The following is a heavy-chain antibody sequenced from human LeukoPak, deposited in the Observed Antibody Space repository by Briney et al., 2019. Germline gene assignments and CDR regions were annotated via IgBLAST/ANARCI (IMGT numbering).Heavy chain of an antibody. CDR1: GFTFSNYH. V-gene: IGHV3-21*01. J-gene: IGHJ4*02. CDR2: ISTSSSYI. D-gene: IGHD3-22*01. CDR3: ARTGYDSSGYYSDY. Sequence: GGSLRLSCAASGFTFSNYHINWIRQAPGKGLEWVSSISTSSSYIYYIDSVKGRFTISRDNAKNSLFLQMNSLRAEDTAMYYCARTGYDSSGYYSDYWGQGTLVTVSS.